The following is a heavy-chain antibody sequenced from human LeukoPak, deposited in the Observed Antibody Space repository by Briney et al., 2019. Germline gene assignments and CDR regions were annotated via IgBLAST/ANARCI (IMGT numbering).Heavy chain of an antibody. Sequence: GGSLRLSCAASGFTFSSYAMNWVRQAPGKWLEWISSISGSGDNTYYADSVKGRFTISRDNSKNTLYLQMHSLRAEDTALYYCAKVGVPAAMELGTRGVATTIALDYWGQGTLVTVSS. CDR1: GFTFSSYA. D-gene: IGHD2-2*01. CDR3: AKVGVPAAMELGTRGVATTIALDY. J-gene: IGHJ4*02. CDR2: ISGSGDNT. V-gene: IGHV3-23*01.